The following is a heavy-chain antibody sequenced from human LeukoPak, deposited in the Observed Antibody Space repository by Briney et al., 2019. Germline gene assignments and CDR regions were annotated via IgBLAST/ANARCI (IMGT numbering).Heavy chain of an antibody. CDR3: SRSYSSSDHYYYYGMDV. CDR1: GGSISSYY. CDR2: INYIRTT. D-gene: IGHD6-13*01. Sequence: TSETLSLTCTVSGGSISSYYWNWIRQPPGKGLEWIGYINYIRTTDYNPSLKSRVTISLDTYKNRFSLTLISVTAADTAMYYCSRSYSSSDHYYYYGMDVWGQGTTVTVSS. J-gene: IGHJ6*02. V-gene: IGHV4-59*08.